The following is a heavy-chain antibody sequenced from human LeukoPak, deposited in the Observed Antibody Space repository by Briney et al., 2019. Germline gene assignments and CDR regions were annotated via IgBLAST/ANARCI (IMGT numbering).Heavy chain of an antibody. D-gene: IGHD6-6*01. CDR3: ARSNAALSSRYYYYYMDV. V-gene: IGHV4-38-2*02. CDR2: IYPSGST. Sequence: PSETLSLTCTVSGYSISSGYYWGWIRQPPGKRLEWIGSIYPSGSTFYNPSLKSRVTMSADTSRNQFSLKLSSVTAADTAVYYCARSNAALSSRYYYYYMDVWGKGTTVTVSS. J-gene: IGHJ6*03. CDR1: GYSISSGYY.